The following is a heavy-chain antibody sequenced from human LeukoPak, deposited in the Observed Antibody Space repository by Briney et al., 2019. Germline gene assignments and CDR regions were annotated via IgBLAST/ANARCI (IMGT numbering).Heavy chain of an antibody. CDR3: ARLGARQMLEY. Sequence: GGSLRLSCAASEFTFSSYWMSWVRQAPGKGLEWVANIKQDGGQIYYLDSVKGRFTVSRGNAKNSLYLQMNSLRAEDTAVYYCARLGARQMLEYWGQGTLVTVSS. V-gene: IGHV3-7*01. CDR2: IKQDGGQI. J-gene: IGHJ4*02. CDR1: EFTFSSYW. D-gene: IGHD4-17*01.